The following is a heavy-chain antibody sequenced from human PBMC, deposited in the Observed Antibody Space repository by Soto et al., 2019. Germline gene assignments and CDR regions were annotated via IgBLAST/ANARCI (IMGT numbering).Heavy chain of an antibody. J-gene: IGHJ4*02. CDR1: GGSISSGGYY. V-gene: IGHV4-31*03. D-gene: IGHD5-18*01. CDR3: ARVNPDTAMAAGLVDY. CDR2: IYYSGST. Sequence: QVQLQESGPGLVKPSQTLSLTCTVSGGSISSGGYYWSWIRQHPGKGLEWIGYIYYSGSTYYNPSHKSRVTISVDTSKNQFSLKLSSVTAADTAVYYCARVNPDTAMAAGLVDYWGQGTLVTVSS.